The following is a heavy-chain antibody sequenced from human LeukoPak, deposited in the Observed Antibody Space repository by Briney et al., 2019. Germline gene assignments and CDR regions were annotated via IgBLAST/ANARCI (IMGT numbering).Heavy chain of an antibody. CDR3: AREEEDWNDNVFFDY. CDR1: GGSISSRNSD. J-gene: IGHJ4*02. Sequence: SQTLSLTCTVSGGSISSRNSDWGWIRQPPGRGLEWIGSVYYRGSAHYNPTLESRVSISVDTSKNHFSLMLSSVTAADTAVYYCAREEEDWNDNVFFDYWGQGMLVTVSS. D-gene: IGHD1-1*01. CDR2: VYYRGSA. V-gene: IGHV4-39*07.